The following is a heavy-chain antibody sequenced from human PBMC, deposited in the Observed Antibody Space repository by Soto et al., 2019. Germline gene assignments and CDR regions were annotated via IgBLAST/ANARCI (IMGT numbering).Heavy chain of an antibody. CDR3: GRGGSGIYGMDI. J-gene: IGHJ6*02. V-gene: IGHV3-74*01. D-gene: IGHD6-13*01. Sequence: EVQLVESGGGLVQPGGSLRLACAASGFTFSSYWMHWVRQAPGKGLVWISRIIRDGSSTNYADSVKGRFTISRDNAKNSLYPEINSLRADDTAVYFCGRGGSGIYGMDIWGQGTTVIVSS. CDR2: IIRDGSST. CDR1: GFTFSSYW.